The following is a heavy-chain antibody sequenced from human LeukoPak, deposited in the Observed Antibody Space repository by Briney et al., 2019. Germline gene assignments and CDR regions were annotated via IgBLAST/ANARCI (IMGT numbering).Heavy chain of an antibody. D-gene: IGHD6-13*01. CDR1: GFTFSSYS. Sequence: GRSLRLSCAASGFTFSSYSMNWVRQAPGKGLEWVSSISSSSSYIYYADSVKGRFTISRDNAKNSLYLQMNSLRAEDTAVYYCASAKHRIAAAGTWGQGTLVTVSS. V-gene: IGHV3-21*01. J-gene: IGHJ5*02. CDR3: ASAKHRIAAAGT. CDR2: ISSSSSYI.